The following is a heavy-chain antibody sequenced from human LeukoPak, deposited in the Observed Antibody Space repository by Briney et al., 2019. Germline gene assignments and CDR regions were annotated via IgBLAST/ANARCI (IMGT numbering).Heavy chain of an antibody. CDR3: ARDSGFCSGGSCYPPAQSY. V-gene: IGHV1-18*01. CDR2: ISVYNGNT. D-gene: IGHD2-15*01. Sequence: ASVKVSCKASGYTFTSYGFTWVRQAPGQGLEWTGWISVYNGNTNYSQSLQGRVSMTIDTSATTAYMELRSLRSDDTAVYYCARDSGFCSGGSCYPPAQSYWGQGTLVTVSS. CDR1: GYTFTSYG. J-gene: IGHJ4*02.